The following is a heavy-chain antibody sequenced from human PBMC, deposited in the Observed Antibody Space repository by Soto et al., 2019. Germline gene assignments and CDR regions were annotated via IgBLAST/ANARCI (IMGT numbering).Heavy chain of an antibody. V-gene: IGHV3-30*18. D-gene: IGHD3-3*01. CDR1: GFTFSSYG. CDR2: ISYDGSNK. J-gene: IGHJ4*02. Sequence: GGSLRLSCAASGFTFSSYGMHWVRQAPDKGLEWVAVISYDGSNKYYADSVKGRFTISRDNSKNTLYLQMNSLRAGDTAVYYCAKDSHYDFWSGYEFPDYWGQGTLVTVSS. CDR3: AKDSHYDFWSGYEFPDY.